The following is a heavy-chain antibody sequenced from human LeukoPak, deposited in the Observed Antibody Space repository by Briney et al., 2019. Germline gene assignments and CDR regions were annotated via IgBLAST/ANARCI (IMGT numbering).Heavy chain of an antibody. J-gene: IGHJ6*03. D-gene: IGHD5-18*01. Sequence: SETLSLTCTVSGGSISSYYWSWIRQPPGKGLEWIGYIYYSGSTSYNPSLKSRVTISVDTSKNTISLKLSSVTPADTAVYYCAXXXXXGYSYGYFYYYYMDVWGKGTTVTISS. V-gene: IGHV4-59*01. CDR2: IYYSGST. CDR3: AXXXXXGYSYGYFYYYYMDV. CDR1: GGSISSYY.